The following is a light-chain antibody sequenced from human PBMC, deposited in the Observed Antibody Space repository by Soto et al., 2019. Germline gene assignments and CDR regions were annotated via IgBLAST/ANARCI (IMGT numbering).Light chain of an antibody. CDR3: CSYAGSSTFVV. CDR2: EVS. Sequence: QSALTQPASVSGSPAQSITISCTGSSSDIGSYNLVSWYQQHPGKAPKLLTYEVSQRPSGVSNRFSGSKSGNTASLTISGLQAEDEADYFCCSYAGSSTFVVFGGGTKLTVL. J-gene: IGLJ2*01. CDR1: SSDIGSYNL. V-gene: IGLV2-23*02.